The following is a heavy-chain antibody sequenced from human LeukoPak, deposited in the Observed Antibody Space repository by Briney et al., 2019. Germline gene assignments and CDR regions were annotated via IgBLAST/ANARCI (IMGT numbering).Heavy chain of an antibody. CDR3: ARLSGYSGYGVDY. V-gene: IGHV3-21*01. Sequence: GGSLRLSCAASGFTFSSYSMNWVRQAPGKGLEWVSSISSSSSYIYYADSVKGRFTISRDNAKNSLYLQMNSLRAEDTAVYYCARLSGYSGYGVDYWGQGTLVTVSS. J-gene: IGHJ4*02. CDR1: GFTFSSYS. D-gene: IGHD5-12*01. CDR2: ISSSSSYI.